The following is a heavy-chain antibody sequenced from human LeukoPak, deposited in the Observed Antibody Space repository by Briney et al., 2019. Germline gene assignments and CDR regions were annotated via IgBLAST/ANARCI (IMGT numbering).Heavy chain of an antibody. CDR2: ISSNGGST. CDR1: GFTFSSYA. J-gene: IGHJ4*02. CDR3: ARAQGGVGYDILTAPTGY. V-gene: IGHV3-64*01. Sequence: TGGSLRLSCAASGFTFSSYAMHWVRQAPGKGLEYVSAISSNGGSTYYANSVKGRFTISRDNSKNTLYLQMGSLRAEDMAVYYCARAQGGVGYDILTAPTGYWGQGTLVTVSS. D-gene: IGHD3-9*01.